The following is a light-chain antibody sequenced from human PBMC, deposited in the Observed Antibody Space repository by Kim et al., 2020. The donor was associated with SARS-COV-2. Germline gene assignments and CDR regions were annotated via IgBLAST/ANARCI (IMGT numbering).Light chain of an antibody. CDR2: YDS. CDR3: QVWDSSSHLWV. V-gene: IGLV3-21*04. CDR1: NIGSKS. Sequence: SYELTQPPSVSVAPGKTARITCGGNNIGSKSVHWYQQKPGQAPVLVIYYDSDRPSGIPERFSGSNSGNTATLTISRVEAGDEADYYCQVWDSSSHLWVFG. J-gene: IGLJ3*02.